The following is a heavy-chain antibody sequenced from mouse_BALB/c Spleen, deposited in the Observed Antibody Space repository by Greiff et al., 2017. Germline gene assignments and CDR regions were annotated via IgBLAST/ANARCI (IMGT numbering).Heavy chain of an antibody. D-gene: IGHD1-1*01. CDR2: ISYSGST. CDR1: GFSITSDYV. V-gene: IGHV3-2*02. Sequence: EVQLMESGPGLVKPSQSLSLTCTVSGFSITSDYVCNWIRQPPGNQLGWMGYISYSGSTSYNPSLKSRISITGDTSKNQFFLQLNSVTTEATATYYCARKDYYGYGYFDVWGAGTTVTVSS. J-gene: IGHJ1*01. CDR3: ARKDYYGYGYFDV.